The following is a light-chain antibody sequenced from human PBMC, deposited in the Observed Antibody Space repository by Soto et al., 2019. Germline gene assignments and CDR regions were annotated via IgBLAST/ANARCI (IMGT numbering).Light chain of an antibody. CDR1: QSISNY. CDR3: QQSYSTLET. Sequence: DLNMTQTPSSLSASVGDRVTITCRASQSISNYLNWYQQKPGKAPKLLIYDASNLQSGVSSRFSGSGSGTYFTLTISSLQPEDFATYYCQQSYSTLETFGQGTKVDIK. J-gene: IGKJ1*01. V-gene: IGKV1-39*01. CDR2: DAS.